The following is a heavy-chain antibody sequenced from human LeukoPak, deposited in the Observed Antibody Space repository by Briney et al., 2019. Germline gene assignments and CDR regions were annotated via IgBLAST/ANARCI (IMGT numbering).Heavy chain of an antibody. CDR3: ARDLAGWFGELLPDY. CDR1: GYTLTELS. J-gene: IGHJ4*02. V-gene: IGHV1-24*01. Sequence: ASVKVSCKVSGYTLTELSMHWVRQAPGKGLEWMGGFDPEDGETIYAQKFQGRVTMTEDTSTDTAYMELRSLRSDDTAVYYCARDLAGWFGELLPDYWGQGTLVTVSS. D-gene: IGHD3-10*01. CDR2: FDPEDGET.